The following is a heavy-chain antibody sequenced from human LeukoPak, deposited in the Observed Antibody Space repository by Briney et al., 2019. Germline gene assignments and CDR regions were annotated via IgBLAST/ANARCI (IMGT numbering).Heavy chain of an antibody. CDR3: ASGEELLWLGDPFDY. Sequence: GGSLRLSCAASGFTFSSYAMHWVRQAPGKGLEWVAVISYDGSNKYYADSVKGRFTISRDNSKNTLYLQMNSLRAEDTAVYYCASGEELLWLGDPFDYWGQGTLVTVSS. V-gene: IGHV3-30-3*01. D-gene: IGHD3-10*01. J-gene: IGHJ4*02. CDR2: ISYDGSNK. CDR1: GFTFSSYA.